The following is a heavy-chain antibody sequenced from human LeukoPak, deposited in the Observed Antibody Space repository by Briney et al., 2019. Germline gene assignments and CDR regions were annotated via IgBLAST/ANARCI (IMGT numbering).Heavy chain of an antibody. CDR3: ARVDDDYYDSSEIVFDI. V-gene: IGHV4-39*07. J-gene: IGHJ3*02. D-gene: IGHD3-22*01. Sequence: SGTLSLTCTVSGGSISSSSYYWGWIRQPPGKGLEWIGSIYYSGSTNYNPSLKSRVTISVDTSKNQFSLKLSSVTAADTAVYYCARVDDDYYDSSEIVFDIWGQGTMVTVSS. CDR1: GGSISSSSYY. CDR2: IYYSGST.